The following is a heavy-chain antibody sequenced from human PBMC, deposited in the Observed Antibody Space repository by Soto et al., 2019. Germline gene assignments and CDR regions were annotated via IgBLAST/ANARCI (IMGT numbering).Heavy chain of an antibody. J-gene: IGHJ3*02. V-gene: IGHV3-30*18. CDR1: GFMFHAYG. Sequence: QIQLVESGGGVVQPGRSLRLSCAASGFMFHAYGMHWVRQAPGNGLEWVAVISFDGSSQYYEESVKGRFTISRDNSKNTLYLQMDSLRAEDTAVYFCVKAGPMAGTGTTPRSFDIWGRGTMVTVSS. D-gene: IGHD1-1*01. CDR2: ISFDGSSQ. CDR3: VKAGPMAGTGTTPRSFDI.